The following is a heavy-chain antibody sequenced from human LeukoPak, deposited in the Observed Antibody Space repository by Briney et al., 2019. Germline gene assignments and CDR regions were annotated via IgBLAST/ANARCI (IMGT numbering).Heavy chain of an antibody. V-gene: IGHV4-34*01. D-gene: IGHD3-10*01. CDR1: GDSITSHY. Sequence: SETLSLTCAVSGDSITSHYWSWIRQPPGKGLEWIGEINHSGSTNYNPSLKSRVTISVDTSKNQFSLKLSSVTAADTAVYYCARGPVGVKNWFDPWGQGTLVTVSS. CDR2: INHSGST. CDR3: ARGPVGVKNWFDP. J-gene: IGHJ5*02.